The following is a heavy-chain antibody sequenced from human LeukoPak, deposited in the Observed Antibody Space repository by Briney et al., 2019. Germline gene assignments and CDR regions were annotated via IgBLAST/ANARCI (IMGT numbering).Heavy chain of an antibody. CDR1: GFTFSNYW. CDR2: IKGDGSHT. CDR3: VRDWDHFDFDS. Sequence: GGSLRLSCAASGFTFSNYWMHWVRQAPGKGLVWVSRIKGDGSHTIYADSVKGRFTISRDNVKNTLYLQMKSLRAEDTAVYYCVRDWDHFDFDSWGQGTLVTVSS. J-gene: IGHJ5*01. V-gene: IGHV3-74*01. D-gene: IGHD3-9*01.